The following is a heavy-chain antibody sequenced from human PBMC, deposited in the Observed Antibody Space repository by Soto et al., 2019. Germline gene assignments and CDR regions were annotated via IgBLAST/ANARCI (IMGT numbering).Heavy chain of an antibody. Sequence: QLQLQESGPGLVKPSETLSLTCTVSGGSISSSSYYWGWIRQPPGKGLEWIGSIYYSGSTYYNPSLRSRVTNTVDMSKNQFSLKLSSVTAADTAVYYCARQRSSSSDAFDIWGQGTMVTVSS. CDR1: GGSISSSSYY. CDR3: ARQRSSSSDAFDI. D-gene: IGHD6-6*01. CDR2: IYYSGST. J-gene: IGHJ3*02. V-gene: IGHV4-39*01.